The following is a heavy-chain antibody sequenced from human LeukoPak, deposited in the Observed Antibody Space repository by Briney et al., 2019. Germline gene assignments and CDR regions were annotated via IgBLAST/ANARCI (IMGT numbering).Heavy chain of an antibody. CDR1: GFTFSSYE. Sequence: GGSLRLSCAASGFTFSSYEMNWVRQAPGKGRDGVSYISSSGSTIYYAHSLKGRFTIPRDSAQNSLTLQINSQRAEDTAVYYCARSTELLRTDAFDSWGQGTMVTVSS. J-gene: IGHJ3*02. CDR2: ISSSGSTI. V-gene: IGHV3-48*03. D-gene: IGHD2-15*01. CDR3: ARSTELLRTDAFDS.